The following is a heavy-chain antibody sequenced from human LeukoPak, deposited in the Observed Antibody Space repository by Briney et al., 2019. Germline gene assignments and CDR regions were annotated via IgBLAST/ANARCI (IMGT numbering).Heavy chain of an antibody. CDR1: GFTFSSHR. D-gene: IGHD6-13*01. V-gene: IGHV3-7*01. Sequence: GGSLRLSWAASGFTFSSHRMSWVRQAPGKGPEWVANIKQDGTEIYYVDSVKGRFTISRDNTKNSLYLQMNSLRDEDTAVYYCARGLAAAGDNYMDVWGKGTTVTISS. CDR3: ARGLAAAGDNYMDV. CDR2: IKQDGTEI. J-gene: IGHJ6*03.